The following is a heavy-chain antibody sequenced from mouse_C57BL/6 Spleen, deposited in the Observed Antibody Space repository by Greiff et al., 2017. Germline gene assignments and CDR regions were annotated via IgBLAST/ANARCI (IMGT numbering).Heavy chain of an antibody. CDR1: GYAFSSSW. CDR3: ARERGLISDAMDY. CDR2: IYPGDGDT. J-gene: IGHJ4*01. Sequence: QVQLKQSGPELVKPGASVKISCKASGYAFSSSWMNWVKQRPGKGLEWIGRIYPGDGDTNYNGKFKGKATLTADKSSSTAYMQLSSLTSEDSAVYFCARERGLISDAMDYWGQGTSVTVSS. V-gene: IGHV1-82*01. D-gene: IGHD1-1*01.